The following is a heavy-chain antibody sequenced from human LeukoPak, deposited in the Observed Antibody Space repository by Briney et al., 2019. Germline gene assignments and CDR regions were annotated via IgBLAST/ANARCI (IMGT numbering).Heavy chain of an antibody. D-gene: IGHD5-24*01. CDR1: GFTFADYA. Sequence: GGSLRLSCATSGFTFADYAMVWFRQAPGKGLEWLCFIRSKSFGETILYAPSLKGRFTISGDDSKSIAYLQMNSLKAEDTGMYYCTRATDGYPDLDYWGQGTLVTVSS. CDR3: TRATDGYPDLDY. CDR2: IRSKSFGETI. V-gene: IGHV3-49*03. J-gene: IGHJ4*02.